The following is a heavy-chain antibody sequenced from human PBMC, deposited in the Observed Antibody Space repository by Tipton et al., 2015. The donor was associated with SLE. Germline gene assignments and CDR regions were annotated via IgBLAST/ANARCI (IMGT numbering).Heavy chain of an antibody. V-gene: IGHV1-46*02. CDR2: IYPGSGHT. D-gene: IGHD3-16*01. CDR3: AIGVITRKYYFDY. Sequence: QSGPEVKKPGASVKISCKASGHTFKKNFMHWVRQAPGQGLEWMGRIYPGSGHTTYVQKFQGRITMTGDTSTSTAYLELSSLRSADTAVYYCAIGVITRKYYFDYWGQGTLVTVSS. J-gene: IGHJ4*02. CDR1: GHTFKKNF.